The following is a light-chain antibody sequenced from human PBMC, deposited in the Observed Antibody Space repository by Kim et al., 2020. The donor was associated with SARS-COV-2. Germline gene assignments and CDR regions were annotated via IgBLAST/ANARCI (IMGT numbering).Light chain of an antibody. CDR2: DVS. CDR3: SSYTSSSTPWV. CDR1: SSDVGGYNY. Sequence: ITIAVTGTSSDVGGYNYVSWYHQHPGKAPKLMIYDVSNRPSGVSNRFSGSKSGNTASLTISGLQAEDEADYYCSSYTSSSTPWVFGGGTQLTVL. J-gene: IGLJ3*02. V-gene: IGLV2-14*03.